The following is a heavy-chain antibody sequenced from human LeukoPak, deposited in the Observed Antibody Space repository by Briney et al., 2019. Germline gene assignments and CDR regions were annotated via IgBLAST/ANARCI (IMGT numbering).Heavy chain of an antibody. CDR1: GGSISSGSYY. V-gene: IGHV4-30-2*01. Sequence: SQTLSLTCTVSGGSISSGSYYWSWIRQPPGKGLEWIGEINHSGSTNYNPSLKSRVTISVDTSKNQFSLKLSSVTAADTAVYYCALRDNSGYYPDYWGQGTLVTVSS. CDR2: INHSGST. J-gene: IGHJ4*02. D-gene: IGHD3-22*01. CDR3: ALRDNSGYYPDY.